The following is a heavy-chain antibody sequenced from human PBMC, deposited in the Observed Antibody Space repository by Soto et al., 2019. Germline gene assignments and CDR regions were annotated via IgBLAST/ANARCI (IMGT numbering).Heavy chain of an antibody. V-gene: IGHV3-33*03. CDR1: GFPFSSYG. D-gene: IGHD1-26*01. Sequence: PGESLKISCAASGFPFSSYGMHWVRQAPGKGLDWVAAIWYDGSKKYYADPVKGRFTISRDNSKNTVYLQMNSLRVEDTAVYYCARAQYTGSYFDACDVWGQGTMVTVSS. J-gene: IGHJ3*01. CDR2: IWYDGSKK. CDR3: ARAQYTGSYFDACDV.